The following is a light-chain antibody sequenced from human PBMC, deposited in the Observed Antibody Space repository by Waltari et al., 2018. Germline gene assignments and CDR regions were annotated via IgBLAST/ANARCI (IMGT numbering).Light chain of an antibody. CDR2: WAS. Sequence: DIVMTQSPDFLAVSLGERATINCKSSQSLFSTSNSKTYISWDQQKPGQPPKLRIYWASTRGSGVPDRFSGRGSGTDFTLTISSLQAEDVAVYYCHHYYIPPLTFGQGTRLEIK. V-gene: IGKV4-1*01. J-gene: IGKJ5*01. CDR3: HHYYIPPLT. CDR1: QSLFSTSNSKTY.